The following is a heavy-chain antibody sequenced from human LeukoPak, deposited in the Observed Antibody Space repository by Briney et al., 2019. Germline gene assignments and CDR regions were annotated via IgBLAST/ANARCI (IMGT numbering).Heavy chain of an antibody. CDR3: ARLANGYRNFDY. Sequence: WASVKVSCKASGYTFTGYFMHWVRQAPGQGLEWMGLINPNSGVTKDAQKFQGRVTMTTDTSISTAYMELSSLRSDDTAVYYCARLANGYRNFDYWGQGTLVTVPS. D-gene: IGHD5-18*01. CDR2: INPNSGVT. J-gene: IGHJ4*02. V-gene: IGHV1-2*02. CDR1: GYTFTGYF.